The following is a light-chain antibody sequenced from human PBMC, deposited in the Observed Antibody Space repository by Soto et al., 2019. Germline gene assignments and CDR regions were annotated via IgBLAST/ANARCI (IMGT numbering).Light chain of an antibody. CDR1: QGISYW. Sequence: DIPMTQSPSSVSASVGDRVTITCRASQGISYWLAWYQQKPGKAPNLLIFASSSLQSGVASRFSGSGSGTDFTLNIGDLQPEDFSTYYGQQANSFPPTFGQGTKLEIK. J-gene: IGKJ2*01. CDR3: QQANSFPPT. V-gene: IGKV1-12*01. CDR2: ASS.